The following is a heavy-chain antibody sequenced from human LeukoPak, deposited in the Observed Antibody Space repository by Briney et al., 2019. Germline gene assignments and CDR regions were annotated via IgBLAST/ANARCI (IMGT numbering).Heavy chain of an antibody. V-gene: IGHV4-34*01. CDR1: GVSFSGYY. D-gene: IGHD3-9*01. Sequence: SETLSLTCAVYGVSFSGYYWSWIRQPPGKGLEWIGEINHSGSTNYNPSLKSRVTISVDTSKNQFSLKLSSVTAADTAVYYCARRSSKLRYFDWSHSGFDYWGQGTLVTVSS. CDR3: ARRSSKLRYFDWSHSGFDY. J-gene: IGHJ4*02. CDR2: INHSGST.